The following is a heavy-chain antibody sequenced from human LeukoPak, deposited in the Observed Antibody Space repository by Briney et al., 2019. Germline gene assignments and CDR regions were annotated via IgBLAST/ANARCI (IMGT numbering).Heavy chain of an antibody. CDR3: AKVGIVGATTSAYFEY. D-gene: IGHD1-26*01. J-gene: IGHJ4*02. V-gene: IGHV3-23*01. CDR1: GVSISSSN. Sequence: GTLSLTCAVSGVSISSSNWWSWVRQAPGKGLEWVSAISGSGGSTYYADSVKGRFTISRDNSKNTLYLQMNSLRAEDTAVYYCAKVGIVGATTSAYFEYWGQGTLVTVSS. CDR2: ISGSGGST.